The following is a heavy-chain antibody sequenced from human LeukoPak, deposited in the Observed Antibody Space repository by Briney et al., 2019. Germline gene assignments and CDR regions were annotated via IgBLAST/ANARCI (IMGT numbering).Heavy chain of an antibody. CDR2: IYNRGTT. D-gene: IGHD6-19*01. CDR3: TKATQWLAFDY. V-gene: IGHV4-59*11. J-gene: IGHJ4*02. Sequence: PSETLSLTCTVSGGPINSHFWSWMRQPPGKGLEWIGNIYNRGTTNYNPSLNSRVTMSVDTSKNLLSLLLSSVTAADTAVYYCTKATQWLAFDYWGRGTLVTVSS. CDR1: GGPINSHF.